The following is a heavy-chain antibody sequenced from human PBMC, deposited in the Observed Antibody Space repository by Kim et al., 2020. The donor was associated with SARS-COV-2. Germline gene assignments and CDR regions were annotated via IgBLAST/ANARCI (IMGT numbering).Heavy chain of an antibody. CDR3: AGVRDGYNYVDY. J-gene: IGHJ4*02. V-gene: IGHV1-2*02. D-gene: IGHD5-12*01. Sequence: YAQKFQGRVTMTRGTSISTAYMELSRLRSDDTAVYYCAGVRDGYNYVDYWGQGTLVTVSS.